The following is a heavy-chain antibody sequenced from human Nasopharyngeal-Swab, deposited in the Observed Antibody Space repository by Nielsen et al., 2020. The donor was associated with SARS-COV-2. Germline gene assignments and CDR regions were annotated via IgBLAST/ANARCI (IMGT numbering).Heavy chain of an antibody. D-gene: IGHD1-26*01. Sequence: GESLKISCAASGFTFNNYNFNWVRQAPGKGLEWVSSISSSSSYIYYADSVKGRFTISRDNAKNSLYLQMNSLRAEDTAVYFCARIAGRGSIYYYYMDVWGTGTTVTASS. CDR3: ARIAGRGSIYYYYMDV. CDR2: ISSSSSYI. CDR1: GFTFNNYN. V-gene: IGHV3-21*01. J-gene: IGHJ6*03.